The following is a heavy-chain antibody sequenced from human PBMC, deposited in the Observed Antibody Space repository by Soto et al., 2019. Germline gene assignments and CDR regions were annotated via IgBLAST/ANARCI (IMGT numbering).Heavy chain of an antibody. CDR1: GFTFSSYA. V-gene: IGHV3-23*01. CDR2: LSGSGGST. Sequence: EVQLLESGGGLVQPGGSLRLSCAASGFTFSSYAMSWVRQAPGKGLEWVSALSGSGGSTYYADSVKGRFTISRDNSKNTLYLQLNSLRAENTTVDYCAKCLYCLSGPTLDAFDIWGQGTMVTVSS. J-gene: IGHJ3*02. D-gene: IGHD3-3*01. CDR3: AKCLYCLSGPTLDAFDI.